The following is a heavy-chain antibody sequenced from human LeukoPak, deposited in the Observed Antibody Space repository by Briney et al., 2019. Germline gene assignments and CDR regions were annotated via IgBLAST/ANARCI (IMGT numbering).Heavy chain of an antibody. CDR2: INSDGSTT. Sequence: GGSLRLSCAASGFTFSTYWMYWVRQGPGKGLAWVSRINSDGSTTGYADSVKGRFTISTDNAKNTLYLQMNSLRAEDTAVYYCTRGTSMDVWGQGTTVTVS. CDR1: GFTFSTYW. J-gene: IGHJ6*02. D-gene: IGHD1-7*01. CDR3: TRGTSMDV. V-gene: IGHV3-74*01.